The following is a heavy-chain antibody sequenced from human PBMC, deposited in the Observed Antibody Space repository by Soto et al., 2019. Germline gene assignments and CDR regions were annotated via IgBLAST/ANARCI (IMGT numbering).Heavy chain of an antibody. Sequence: KTSETLSLTCSVSGGSISSGDYYWTWIRQHTGKGLEWIGCIYYSGNTYYNPSLKSRVSMSIETSKSEFSLKLSSVTAADTAVYYCARAPRRGAAGLAAVGSYYFGMDVWGQGTTVTVSS. D-gene: IGHD6-13*01. J-gene: IGHJ6*02. CDR1: GGSISSGDYY. V-gene: IGHV4-31*02. CDR2: IYYSGNT. CDR3: ARAPRRGAAGLAAVGSYYFGMDV.